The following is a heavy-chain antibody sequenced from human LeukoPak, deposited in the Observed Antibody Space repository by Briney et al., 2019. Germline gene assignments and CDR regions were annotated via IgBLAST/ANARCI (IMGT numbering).Heavy chain of an antibody. J-gene: IGHJ4*02. CDR3: ARGAAFDY. CDR1: GGSFSGYY. Sequence: PSETLSLTCAVYGGSFSGYYWSWIRQPPGKGLEWIGEINHSGSTNYNPSLKSRVTISVDTSKNQFSLKLSSVTAADTAVYYCARGAAFDYWDQGTLVTVSS. D-gene: IGHD6-25*01. V-gene: IGHV4-34*01. CDR2: INHSGST.